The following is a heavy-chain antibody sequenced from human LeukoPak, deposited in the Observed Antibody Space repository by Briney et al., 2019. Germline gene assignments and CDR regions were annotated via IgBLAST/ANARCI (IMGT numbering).Heavy chain of an antibody. D-gene: IGHD7-27*01. J-gene: IGHJ4*02. Sequence: GGSLRLSCAASGFTFSNAWISWVRQAPGKGLKWVGRIESKTDGGTTDYAAPVKGRFTISRGDSKNTLYLQMNSLKTEDTAVYYCTTDTSGDDYWGQGTLVTVSS. CDR2: IESKTDGGTT. V-gene: IGHV3-15*04. CDR1: GFTFSNAW. CDR3: TTDTSGDDY.